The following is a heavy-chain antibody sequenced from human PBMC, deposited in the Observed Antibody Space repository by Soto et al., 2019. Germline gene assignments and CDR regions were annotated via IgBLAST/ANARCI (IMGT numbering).Heavy chain of an antibody. CDR3: ARGHEFGGDSEAFDV. V-gene: IGHV1-69*12. D-gene: IGHD2-21*02. CDR1: GGSFRREA. CDR2: ILSIFGTA. J-gene: IGHJ3*01. Sequence: QVQLVQSGAEVKKPGSSVKVSCKASGGSFRREAINWVRQAPGQGPGWMGGILSIFGTADYAQKFQGRVTITAAVSMPTIYMELCSPRLADTAGYYCARGHEFGGDSEAFDVWGQGTTVRVSS.